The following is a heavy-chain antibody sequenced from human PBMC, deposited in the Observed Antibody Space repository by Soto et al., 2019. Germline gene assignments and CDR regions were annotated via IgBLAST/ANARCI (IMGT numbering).Heavy chain of an antibody. CDR2: INHSGIT. Sequence: QVQLQQWGAGLLKPSETLSLTCAVYGGSFSGYYWSWIRQPPGKGLEWIGEINHSGITNYNPSLKSRVTISVDTSKNQFSLKLRSVTAADTAVYSCARGGDIAAAGTYGYWGQGTLVTVSS. CDR1: GGSFSGYY. CDR3: ARGGDIAAAGTYGY. J-gene: IGHJ4*02. V-gene: IGHV4-34*01. D-gene: IGHD6-13*01.